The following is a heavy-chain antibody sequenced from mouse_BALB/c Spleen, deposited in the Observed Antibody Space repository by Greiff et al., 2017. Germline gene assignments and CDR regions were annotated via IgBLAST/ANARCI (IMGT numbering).Heavy chain of an antibody. V-gene: IGHV1-14*01. CDR1: GYTFTSYV. J-gene: IGHJ4*01. CDR3: ARSGLVLAMDY. Sequence: EVQLQQSGPELVKPGASVKMSCKASGYTFTSYVMHWVKQKPGQGLEWIGYINPYNDGTKYNEKFKGKATLTSDKSSSTAYMELSSLTSEDSAVYYCARSGLVLAMDYWGQGTSVTVSS. D-gene: IGHD2-10*02. CDR2: INPYNDGT.